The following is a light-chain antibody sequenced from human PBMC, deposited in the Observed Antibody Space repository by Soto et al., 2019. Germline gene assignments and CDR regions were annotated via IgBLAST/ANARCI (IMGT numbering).Light chain of an antibody. CDR1: YSNIGSNS. V-gene: IGLV1-44*01. Sequence: QSVLTQPTSASGTPGQRVTISCSGSYSNIGSNSVHWYQHLPGTAPKLLISSTNQRPSGVPGRFSAYKSGASAALAISGLQSEDEADYYCGALDDVLDGLDVIGTGTKLTGL. CDR3: GALDDVLDGLDV. CDR2: STN. J-gene: IGLJ1*01.